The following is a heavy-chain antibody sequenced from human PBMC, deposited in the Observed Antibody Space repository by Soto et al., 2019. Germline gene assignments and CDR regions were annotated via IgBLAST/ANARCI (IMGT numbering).Heavy chain of an antibody. CDR2: IYTSEST. CDR3: ARIGEDYYYYGMDV. D-gene: IGHD2-21*01. J-gene: IGHJ6*02. CDR1: GGSISSYY. Sequence: SETLSLTCTVSGGSISSYYWNWIRQPAGKGLEWIGRIYTSESTNYNPSLKSRVTMSVDTSKNQFSLKLSSVTAADTAVYYCARIGEDYYYYGMDVWGQGTTVTVSS. V-gene: IGHV4-4*07.